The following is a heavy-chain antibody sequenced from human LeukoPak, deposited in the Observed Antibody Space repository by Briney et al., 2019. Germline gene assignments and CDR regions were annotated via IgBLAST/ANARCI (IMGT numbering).Heavy chain of an antibody. J-gene: IGHJ6*02. V-gene: IGHV3-21*01. CDR1: GYTFSSYS. CDR3: ARDRAQDYYYDMASGMDV. CDR2: ISSSSSCI. D-gene: IGHD3-22*01. Sequence: PGGSLRLSCAASGYTFSSYSMNWVRQAPGKGLEWVSSISSSSSCIYYADSVKGRFTISRDNAKNSLYLQMNSLRAEDTAVYYCARDRAQDYYYDMASGMDVRGQGTTVTVSS.